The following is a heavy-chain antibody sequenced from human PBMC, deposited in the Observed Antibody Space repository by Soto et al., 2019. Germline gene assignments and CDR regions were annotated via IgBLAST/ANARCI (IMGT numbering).Heavy chain of an antibody. CDR2: IYRGGSTV. D-gene: IGHD1-26*01. J-gene: IGHJ6*01. V-gene: IGHV3-11*01. CDR3: AKRIVGTTGHAFDV. CDR1: GFTFSDFH. Sequence: QVQLVESGGGLVKPGGSLRLSCAASGFTFSDFHMIWVRQAPGKGLAWISYIYRGGSTVLYADSVQGRFTISRDNAKNSLYMQLDSLSVEDTAVYYCAKRIVGTTGHAFDVFGQGTTVTISS.